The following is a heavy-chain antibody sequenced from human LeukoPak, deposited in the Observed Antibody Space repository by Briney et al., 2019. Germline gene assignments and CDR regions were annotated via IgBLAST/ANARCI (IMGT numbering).Heavy chain of an antibody. V-gene: IGHV4-34*01. CDR1: GGSFSGYY. D-gene: IGHD1-20*01. Sequence: SETLSLTCAVYGGSFSGYYWSWIRQPPGKGLEWIGEINHSGSTNYNPSLKSRVTISVDTSKNQFSLKLSSVTAADTAVYYCARERYNWKSDYYGMDVWGQGTTVTVSS. CDR2: INHSGST. CDR3: ARERYNWKSDYYGMDV. J-gene: IGHJ6*02.